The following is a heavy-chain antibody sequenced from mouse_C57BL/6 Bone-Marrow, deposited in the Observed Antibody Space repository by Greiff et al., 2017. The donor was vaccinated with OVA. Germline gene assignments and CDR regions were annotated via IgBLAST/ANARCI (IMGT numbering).Heavy chain of an antibody. J-gene: IGHJ1*03. CDR2: IWTGGGT. D-gene: IGHD4-1*01. V-gene: IGHV2-9-1*01. Sequence: QVQLQQSGPGLVAPSQSLSITCTVSGFSLTSYAISWVRQPPGKGLEWLGVIWTGGGTNYNSALKSRLSISKDNSKSQVFLKMNSLQTDDTARYYCARNGELTGTIYWYFDVWGTGTTVTVSS. CDR1: GFSLTSYA. CDR3: ARNGELTGTIYWYFDV.